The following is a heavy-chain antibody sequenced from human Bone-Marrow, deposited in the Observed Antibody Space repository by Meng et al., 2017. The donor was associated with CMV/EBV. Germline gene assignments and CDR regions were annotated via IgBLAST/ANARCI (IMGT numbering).Heavy chain of an antibody. V-gene: IGHV4-30-4*08. CDR3: ARVDVPDWFDP. D-gene: IGHD3/OR15-3a*01. CDR2: IYYSGST. J-gene: IGHJ5*02. Sequence: WVRQPPGKGLEWIGYIYYSGSTYYNPSLKSRVTISVDTSKNQFSLKLSSVTAADTAVYYCARVDVPDWFDPWGQGTLVTVSS.